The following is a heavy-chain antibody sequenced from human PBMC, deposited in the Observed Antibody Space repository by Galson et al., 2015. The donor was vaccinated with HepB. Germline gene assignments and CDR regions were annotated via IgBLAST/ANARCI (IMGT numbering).Heavy chain of an antibody. CDR1: GGTFSSYA. CDR2: IIPIFGTA. D-gene: IGHD6-13*01. V-gene: IGHV1-69*13. CDR3: ARGVAAAGSGCFDY. Sequence: SVKVSCKASGGTFSSYAISWVRQAPGQGLEWMGGIIPIFGTANYAQKFQGRVTITADESTSTAYMELSSLRSEDTAVYYCARGVAAAGSGCFDYWGQGTLVTVSS. J-gene: IGHJ4*02.